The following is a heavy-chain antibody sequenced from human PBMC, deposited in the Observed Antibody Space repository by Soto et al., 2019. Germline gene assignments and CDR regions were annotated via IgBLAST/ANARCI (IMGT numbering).Heavy chain of an antibody. CDR1: GGTFSSYA. Sequence: QVQLVQSGAEVKKPGSSVKVSCKASGGTFSSYAISWVRQAPGQGLEWMGGIIPIFGTANYAQKFQGRVTINADESTSTAYMELSSLRSEDTAVYYCARPRDGYNPDYYYYGMDVWGQGTTVTVSS. CDR3: ARPRDGYNPDYYYYGMDV. J-gene: IGHJ6*02. CDR2: IIPIFGTA. V-gene: IGHV1-69*12. D-gene: IGHD5-12*01.